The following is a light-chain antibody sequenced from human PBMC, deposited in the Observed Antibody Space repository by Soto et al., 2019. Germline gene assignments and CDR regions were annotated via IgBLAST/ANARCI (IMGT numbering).Light chain of an antibody. CDR1: QTVNSDY. V-gene: IGKV3-20*01. J-gene: IGKJ1*01. Sequence: EIVLTQSPGTLSLSPGETATLSCRASQTVNSDYLAWFQQRPGQAPRLLIFAASSRATGIPDRFSGGGSGTDFTLTISRLEPEDFAVYYCQQCGSSPWTFGQGTKVDIK. CDR3: QQCGSSPWT. CDR2: AAS.